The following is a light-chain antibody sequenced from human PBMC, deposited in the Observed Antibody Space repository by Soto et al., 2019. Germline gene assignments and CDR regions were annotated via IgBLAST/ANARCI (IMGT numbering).Light chain of an antibody. CDR1: SSDVGSYNL. V-gene: IGLV2-23*01. CDR2: EGN. Sequence: QSALTQPASVSGAPGQSITISCTGTSSDVGSYNLVSWYQHHPGKVPKLMIYEGNKRPSGVSNRFSGSKSGNTASLTISGLQAEDEADYYCCSYAQRSIVVFGGGTQLTVL. J-gene: IGLJ2*01. CDR3: CSYAQRSIVV.